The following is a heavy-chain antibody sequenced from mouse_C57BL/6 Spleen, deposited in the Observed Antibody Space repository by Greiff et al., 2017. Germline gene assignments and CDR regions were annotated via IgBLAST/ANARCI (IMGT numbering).Heavy chain of an antibody. D-gene: IGHD2-5*01. CDR3: ARRSKAWFAY. V-gene: IGHV1-54*01. J-gene: IGHJ3*01. CDR1: GYAFTNYL. CDR2: INPGSGGT. Sequence: QVQLQQSGAELVRPGPSVKVSCKASGYAFTNYLIEWVKQRPGQGLEWIGVINPGSGGTNYNEKFKGKATLTADKSSSTAYMQLSSLTSEDAAVYFCARRSKAWFAYWGQGTLVTVSA.